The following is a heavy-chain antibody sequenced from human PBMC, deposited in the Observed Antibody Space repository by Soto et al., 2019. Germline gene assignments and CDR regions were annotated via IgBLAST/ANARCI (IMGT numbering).Heavy chain of an antibody. Sequence: SETLSLTCSVSGGSISSRSYYWGWIRQPPGKGLEWIGSMYYSGSGSGSTYYNESLKSRVTISVDTSKNQFSLKLNSVTAADTAVYYCAKKSDALYSKPPDYWGQGTVVTVSS. D-gene: IGHD5-12*01. J-gene: IGHJ4*02. CDR3: AKKSDALYSKPPDY. CDR1: GGSISSRSYY. V-gene: IGHV4-39*01. CDR2: MYYSGSGSGST.